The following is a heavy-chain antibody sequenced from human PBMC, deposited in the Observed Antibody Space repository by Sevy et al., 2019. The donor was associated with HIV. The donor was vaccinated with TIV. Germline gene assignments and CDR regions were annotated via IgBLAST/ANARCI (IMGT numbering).Heavy chain of an antibody. CDR1: GFTFRTSG. Sequence: RGSLRLSCVTSGFTFRTSGMHWVRQSPGKGLEWVAVISYDEAHKNYADSVTGRFSISKDNSKNTLYLQMSSLRDEDTAVYYCAKDRGVRGVQFDYWGQGTLVTVSS. J-gene: IGHJ4*02. V-gene: IGHV3-30*18. CDR3: AKDRGVRGVQFDY. CDR2: ISYDEAHK. D-gene: IGHD3-10*01.